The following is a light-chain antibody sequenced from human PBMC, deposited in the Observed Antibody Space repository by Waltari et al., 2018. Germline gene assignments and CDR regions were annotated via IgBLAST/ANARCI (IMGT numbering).Light chain of an antibody. CDR1: QSVSRA. J-gene: IGKJ1*01. Sequence: EIVLTKSPGTLSLSLGESATVSCRASQSVSRALAWYQQKPGQAPRLLIYGASTRATGIPDRFSGSGSGTDFSLTISRLEPDDFAVYYCQHYLRLPVTFGQGTTVEI. V-gene: IGKV3-20*01. CDR3: QHYLRLPVT. CDR2: GAS.